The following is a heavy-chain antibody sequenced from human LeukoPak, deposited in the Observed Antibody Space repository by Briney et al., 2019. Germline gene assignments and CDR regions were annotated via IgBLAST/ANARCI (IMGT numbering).Heavy chain of an antibody. CDR2: IYYSGST. V-gene: IGHV4-59*08. CDR1: GGSISSYY. Sequence: SETLSLTCTVSGGSISSYYWSWIRQPPGKGLEWIGYIYYSGSTNYNPSLKSRVTISVDTSKNQFSLKLSSVTAADTAVYYCARVRYDLWSGYYNPYYYYYMDVWGKGTTVTVSS. J-gene: IGHJ6*03. CDR3: ARVRYDLWSGYYNPYYYYYMDV. D-gene: IGHD3-3*01.